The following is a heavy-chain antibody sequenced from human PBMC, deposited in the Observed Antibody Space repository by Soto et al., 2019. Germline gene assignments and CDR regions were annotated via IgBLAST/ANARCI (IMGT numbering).Heavy chain of an antibody. Sequence: LRLSFAASGFSFSSYGMHWVRQAPAKGLEWVAFISHDGSNDYYADSVKGRYTISRDNSKNTVYLQMNSLRVEDTAVYYCATDANEYLWEYYFDFWGQGTLVTVSS. CDR1: GFSFSSYG. D-gene: IGHD3-16*01. CDR3: ATDANEYLWEYYFDF. CDR2: ISHDGSND. V-gene: IGHV3-30*03. J-gene: IGHJ4*02.